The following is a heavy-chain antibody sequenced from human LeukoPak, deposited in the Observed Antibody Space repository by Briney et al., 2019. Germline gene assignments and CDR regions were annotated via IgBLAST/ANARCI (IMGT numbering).Heavy chain of an antibody. D-gene: IGHD3-22*01. CDR1: GFTFSSYW. CDR2: INSDGSST. Sequence: PGGSLRLSCAASGFTFSSYWMHWVRQAPGKGLVWVSRINSDGSSTSYADSVKGRFTISRDNAKNTLYLQMNSLRAEDTAVYYCARDWGTYYYDSSGSDAFDIWGQGTMVTVSS. J-gene: IGHJ3*02. V-gene: IGHV3-74*01. CDR3: ARDWGTYYYDSSGSDAFDI.